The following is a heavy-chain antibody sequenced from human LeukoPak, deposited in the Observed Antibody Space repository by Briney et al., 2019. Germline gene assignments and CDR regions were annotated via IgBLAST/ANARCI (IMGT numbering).Heavy chain of an antibody. CDR2: ISYSGPT. D-gene: IGHD2-2*01. Sequence: SETLSLTCTVSGVSISSDYWSWIRQPPGKGLEWIGNISYSGPTNYSPSLKSRVTISLDTSENQFSLKLNSVTAADTAVYYCARTDGHCSSTSCQTTFDYWGQGILVTVSS. V-gene: IGHV4-59*08. CDR3: ARTDGHCSSTSCQTTFDY. CDR1: GVSISSDY. J-gene: IGHJ4*02.